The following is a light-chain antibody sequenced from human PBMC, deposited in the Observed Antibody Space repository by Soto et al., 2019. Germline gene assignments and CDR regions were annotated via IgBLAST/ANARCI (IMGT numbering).Light chain of an antibody. CDR3: QQYVSSPCA. Sequence: EIVLAQSPGTLSLSPGERATLSCRASQSVTNSFLAWYQQKPGQAPRLLIYGASRRATGIPDRFTGSGSGTDFTLTISRLEPEDLAVYYCQQYVSSPCAFGQGTTVEI. V-gene: IGKV3-20*01. CDR2: GAS. J-gene: IGKJ1*01. CDR1: QSVTNSF.